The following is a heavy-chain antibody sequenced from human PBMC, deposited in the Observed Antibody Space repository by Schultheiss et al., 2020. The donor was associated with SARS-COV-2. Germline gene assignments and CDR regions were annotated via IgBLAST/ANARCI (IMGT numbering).Heavy chain of an antibody. CDR3: ARGTGDY. J-gene: IGHJ4*02. CDR2: INAGNGNT. V-gene: IGHV1-3*01. CDR1: GYTFTSYG. Sequence: ASVKVSCKASGYTFTSYGISWVRQAPGQRLEWMGWINAGNGNTKYSQKFQGRVTITRDTSASTAYMELSSLRSEDTAVYYCARGTGDYWGQGTLVTVSS.